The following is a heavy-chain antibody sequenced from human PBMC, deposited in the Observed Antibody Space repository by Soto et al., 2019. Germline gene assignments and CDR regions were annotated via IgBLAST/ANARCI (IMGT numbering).Heavy chain of an antibody. D-gene: IGHD6-19*01. CDR2: ISCNSGNI. J-gene: IGHJ4*02. V-gene: IGHV3-9*01. CDR3: AKDIKPARYSSGQFRCFDY. CDR1: GFTFDDYA. Sequence: EVQLVESGGGLVQPGRSLRLSCAASGFTFDDYAMHWVRQAPGKGLEWVAVISCNSGNIGYADSVKGRFTISRDKAKNYLYLKMNSLRAEDKALYSSAKDIKPARYSSGQFRCFDYWGQGTMVTVSS.